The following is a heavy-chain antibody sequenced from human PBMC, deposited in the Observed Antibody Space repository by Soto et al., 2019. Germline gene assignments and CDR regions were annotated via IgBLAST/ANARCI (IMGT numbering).Heavy chain of an antibody. CDR2: IYYSGST. CDR3: ARVVGPRPYYFDY. CDR1: GGSISSGDYY. V-gene: IGHV4-30-4*01. Sequence: QVQLQESGPGLVKPSQTLSLTCTVSGGSISSGDYYWSWIRQPPGKGLEWIGYIYYSGSTYYNPSLKSRVTLSVDTSKNQFSLKLSSVTAADTAVYYCARVVGPRPYYFDYWGQGTLVTVSS. J-gene: IGHJ4*02.